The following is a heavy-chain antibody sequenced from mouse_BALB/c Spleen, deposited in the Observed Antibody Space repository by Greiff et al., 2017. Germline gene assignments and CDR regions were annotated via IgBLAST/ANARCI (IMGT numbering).Heavy chain of an antibody. Sequence: LVESGGGLVQPGGSRKLSCAASGFTFSSFGMHWVRQAPEKGLEWVAYISSGSSTIYYADTVKGRFTISRDNPKNTLFLQMTSLRSEDTAMYYCARGGSSESSPWFAYWGQGTLVTVSA. CDR2: ISSGSSTI. J-gene: IGHJ3*01. D-gene: IGHD3-1*01. V-gene: IGHV5-17*02. CDR1: GFTFSSFG. CDR3: ARGGSSESSPWFAY.